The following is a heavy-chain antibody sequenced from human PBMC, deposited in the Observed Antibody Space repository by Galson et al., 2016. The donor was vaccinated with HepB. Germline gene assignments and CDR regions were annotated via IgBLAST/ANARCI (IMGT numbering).Heavy chain of an antibody. Sequence: QSGAEVKKPGESLRISCKCSGYSFSSYWIGWVRQMPGKGLEWMGIIHPGDSDTRYRPSFQGQVTIPADKSTSTAYLQWSSLKASDTAMYYCARRGARGSEYYFDYWGQGTLVTVSS. CDR1: GYSFSSYW. CDR3: ARRGARGSEYYFDY. CDR2: IHPGDSDT. D-gene: IGHD3-10*01. J-gene: IGHJ4*02. V-gene: IGHV5-51*01.